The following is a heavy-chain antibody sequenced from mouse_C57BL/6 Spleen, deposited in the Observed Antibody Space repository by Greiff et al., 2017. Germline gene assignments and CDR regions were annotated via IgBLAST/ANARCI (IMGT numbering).Heavy chain of an antibody. CDR3: ARHDEGGYGNYDSAMDY. J-gene: IGHJ4*01. CDR1: GYTFTEYT. V-gene: IGHV1-62-2*01. Sequence: QVQLQQSGAELVKPGASVTLTCTASGYTFTEYTIHWVKQRSGQGLEWIGWFYPGSGIRKCEEKFKEKATLNADKSTSTVYMEVKRLTSEDSAVYFCARHDEGGYGNYDSAMDYWGQGTSVTVSS. CDR2: FYPGSGIR. D-gene: IGHD2-10*02.